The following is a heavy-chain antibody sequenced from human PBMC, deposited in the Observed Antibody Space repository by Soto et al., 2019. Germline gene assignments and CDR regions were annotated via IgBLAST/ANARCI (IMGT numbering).Heavy chain of an antibody. Sequence: QAQLVESGGGVVQPGTSLRLSCAASGFTISTHGMHLVRQAPGKGLEWVANIWYDGSNKFYAESVKGRFSISKDNSKNTLYLQMSSLRAEDTAVYYCAAATTWNFHFPYWGQGTQVTVSS. CDR2: IWYDGSNK. CDR1: GFTISTHG. J-gene: IGHJ4*02. CDR3: AAATTWNFHFPY. D-gene: IGHD1-7*01. V-gene: IGHV3-33*03.